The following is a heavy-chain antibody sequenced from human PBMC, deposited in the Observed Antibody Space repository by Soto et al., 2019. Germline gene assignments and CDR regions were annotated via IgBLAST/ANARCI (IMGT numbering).Heavy chain of an antibody. CDR3: ARDYGDSPPVGMDA. D-gene: IGHD7-27*01. J-gene: IGHJ6*02. V-gene: IGHV4-59*01. Sequence: PSETLSLTCTVSGGSISSYYWSWIRQPPGKGLEWIGYIYYSGSTNYNPSLKSRVTISVDTSKNQFSLKLSSVTAADTAVYYCARDYGDSPPVGMDAWGQGTTVTVSS. CDR1: GGSISSYY. CDR2: IYYSGST.